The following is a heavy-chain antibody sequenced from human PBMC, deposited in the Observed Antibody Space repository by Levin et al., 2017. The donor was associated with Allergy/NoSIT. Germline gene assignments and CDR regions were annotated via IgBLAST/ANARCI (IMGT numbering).Heavy chain of an antibody. CDR2: INHSGST. Sequence: SQTLSLTCAVYGGSFSGYYWSWIRQPPGKGLEWIGEINHSGSTNYNPSLKSRVTISVDTSKNQFSLKLSSVTAADTAVYYCARKGSGSYFLDYWGQGTLVTVSS. CDR3: ARKGSGSYFLDY. CDR1: GGSFSGYY. D-gene: IGHD1-26*01. J-gene: IGHJ4*02. V-gene: IGHV4-34*01.